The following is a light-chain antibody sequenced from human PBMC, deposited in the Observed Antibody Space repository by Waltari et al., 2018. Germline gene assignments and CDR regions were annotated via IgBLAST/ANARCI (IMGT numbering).Light chain of an antibody. CDR3: QQYGSSPSYT. CDR2: GTS. CDR1: QRINSN. V-gene: IGKV3-15*01. J-gene: IGKJ2*01. Sequence: EIVMTQSPATLSVSPGERATLACRASQRINSNLAWYQQKPGQAPRLLIYGTSTRATGIPARFAGTGSGTEFTLTISRLEPEDFAVYYCQQYGSSPSYTFGQGTKLEIK.